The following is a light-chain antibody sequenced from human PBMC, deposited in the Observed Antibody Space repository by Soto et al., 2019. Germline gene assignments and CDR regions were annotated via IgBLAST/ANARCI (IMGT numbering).Light chain of an antibody. CDR2: GAS. V-gene: IGKV3-20*01. J-gene: IGKJ1*01. CDR3: QHYGNSPT. Sequence: EVVLTQSPGTLALSRGERATLSCRASQSVSSSYLAWYQHRPGQAPRLLIFGASSRATGIPDRFSGTGSGTDFTLTISRLEPEDFAVYWCQHYGNSPTFGQGTKVDIK. CDR1: QSVSSSY.